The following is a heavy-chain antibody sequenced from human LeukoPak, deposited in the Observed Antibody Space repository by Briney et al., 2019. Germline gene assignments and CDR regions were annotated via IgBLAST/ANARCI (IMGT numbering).Heavy chain of an antibody. CDR3: ARNPGLTYYYYGMDV. V-gene: IGHV1-8*01. CDR1: GYTFTSYD. CDR2: MNPNSGNT. D-gene: IGHD1-14*01. Sequence: ASVTVSCKSSGYTFTSYDINWVRQATGQGLEWMGWMNPNSGNTGYAQKFQGRVTMIRNTSISTAYMELRSLRSEDTAVYYCARNPGLTYYYYGMDVWGQGTTVTVSS. J-gene: IGHJ6*02.